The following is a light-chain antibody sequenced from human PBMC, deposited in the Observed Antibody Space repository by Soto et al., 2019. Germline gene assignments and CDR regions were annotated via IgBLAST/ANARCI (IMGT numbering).Light chain of an antibody. V-gene: IGKV3-20*01. CDR3: QQYGSSSWM. CDR1: QSVSSSY. Sequence: EIVLPQSAGAVSLSPVERATLSLSASQSVSSSYLAWYQQKPGQAPRLLIYGASSRATGIPDRFSGSGSGTAFTLTISRLEPEDFAVYYCQQYGSSSWMFGQGTKVDNK. CDR2: GAS. J-gene: IGKJ1*01.